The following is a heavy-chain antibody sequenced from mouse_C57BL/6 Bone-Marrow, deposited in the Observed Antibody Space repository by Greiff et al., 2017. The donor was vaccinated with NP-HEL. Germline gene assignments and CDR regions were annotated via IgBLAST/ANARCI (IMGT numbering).Heavy chain of an antibody. CDR1: EYEFPSHD. Sequence: EVKLMESGGGLVQPGESLKLSCESNEYEFPSHDMSWVRKTPEKRLELVAAINSDGGSTYYPDTMERRFIISRDNTKKTLYLQLSSLRSEDTALYYCARLGFYYAMDYWGQGTSVTVSS. V-gene: IGHV5-2*01. CDR3: ARLGFYYAMDY. J-gene: IGHJ4*01. CDR2: INSDGGST.